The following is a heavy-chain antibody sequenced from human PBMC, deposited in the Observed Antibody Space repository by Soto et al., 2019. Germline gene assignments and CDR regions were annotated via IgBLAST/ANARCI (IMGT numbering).Heavy chain of an antibody. CDR1: GYTFTSYA. CDR3: ARDLTIFGVDNLFDY. D-gene: IGHD3-3*01. CDR2: INAGNGNT. Sequence: ASVKVSCKASGYTFTSYAMHWVRQAPGQRLEWMGWINAGNGNTKYSQKFQGRVTITRDTSASTAYMELSSLRSEDTAVYYCARDLTIFGVDNLFDYWGQGTLVTVSS. V-gene: IGHV1-3*01. J-gene: IGHJ4*02.